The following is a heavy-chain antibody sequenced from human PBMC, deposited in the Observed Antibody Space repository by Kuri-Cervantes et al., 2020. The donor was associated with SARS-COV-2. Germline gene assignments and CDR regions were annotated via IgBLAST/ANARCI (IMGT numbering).Heavy chain of an antibody. CDR3: AKDGHLTIFGVRLQGYYYYGMDV. D-gene: IGHD3-3*01. CDR1: GLPFRSYA. J-gene: IGHJ6*02. V-gene: IGHV3-23*01. Sequence: GESLKISCAASGLPFRSYALSWVRQAPGKGLEWVSAISGSGGSTYYADSVKGRFTISRDNSKNTLYLQMNSLRAEDTAVYYCAKDGHLTIFGVRLQGYYYYGMDVWGQGTTVTVSS. CDR2: ISGSGGST.